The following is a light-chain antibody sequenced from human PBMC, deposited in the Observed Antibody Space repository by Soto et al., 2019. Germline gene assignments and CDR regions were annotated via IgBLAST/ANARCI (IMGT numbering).Light chain of an antibody. CDR2: GAS. Sequence: EIVMTQSPATLSVSPGERATLSCRASQSVSSNLAWYQQKPGQAPRLLIYGASTRATGIPARFSGSGSGTEFTLTISSLQSEDCAVYYCQQYNNWPWTFGQGTKVDIQ. V-gene: IGKV3-15*01. J-gene: IGKJ1*01. CDR3: QQYNNWPWT. CDR1: QSVSSN.